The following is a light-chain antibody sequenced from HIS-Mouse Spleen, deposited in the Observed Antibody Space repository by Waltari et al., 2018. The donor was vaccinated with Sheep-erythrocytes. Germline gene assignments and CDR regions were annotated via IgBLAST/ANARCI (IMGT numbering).Light chain of an antibody. CDR3: QQSYSTPPLT. V-gene: IGKV1-39*01. CDR2: AAS. CDR1: QSISSY. Sequence: DIQMTQSPSSLSASVAARVTITCRASQSISSYFNWYQQKPGKAPKLLIYAASSLQSGVPSRFSGSGSGTDFTLTISSLQPEDFATYYCQQSYSTPPLTFGGGTKVEIK. J-gene: IGKJ4*01.